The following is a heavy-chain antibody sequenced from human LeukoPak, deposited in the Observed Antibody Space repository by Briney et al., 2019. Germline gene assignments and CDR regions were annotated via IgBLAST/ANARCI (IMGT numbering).Heavy chain of an antibody. CDR3: ARGLDSSSWYNPCCRTFDP. Sequence: ASVKVSCKASGYTFTGYYMHWVRQAPGQGLEWMGWINPNSGGTNYAQKFQGRVIMTRDTSISTAYMELSRLRSDDTAVYYCARGLDSSSWYNPCCRTFDPWGQGTLVTVSS. J-gene: IGHJ5*02. CDR1: GYTFTGYY. V-gene: IGHV1-2*02. CDR2: INPNSGGT. D-gene: IGHD6-13*01.